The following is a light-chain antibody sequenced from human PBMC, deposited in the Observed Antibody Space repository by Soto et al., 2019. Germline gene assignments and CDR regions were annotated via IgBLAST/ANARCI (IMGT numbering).Light chain of an antibody. V-gene: IGKV3-15*01. J-gene: IGKJ2*01. CDR3: HQYNNWPRT. CDR2: GAS. CDR1: QGVSSN. Sequence: EIVMTQSPGTLSVSPGERATLSCRASQGVSSNLAWYQQKPGQTPRLLIYGASTRASGILARFSGSGSGTEFTLTISSLQSEDFAVYYCHQYNNWPRTFGQGTKLEIQ.